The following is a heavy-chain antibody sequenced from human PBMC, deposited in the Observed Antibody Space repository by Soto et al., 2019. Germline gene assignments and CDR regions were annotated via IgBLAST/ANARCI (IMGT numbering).Heavy chain of an antibody. CDR2: INAGNGNT. V-gene: IGHV1-3*01. D-gene: IGHD3-3*01. CDR3: ERASLRVVECGFLFDS. Sequence: QVQLVQSGAEVKKPGASVKVSCKASGYTFSSYGLHWVRQAPGQSLEWMGWINAGNGNTKYSQKFQGRVILTRDTSASTDYIDLYSLRSEDTAVYYCERASLRVVECGFLFDSWGQGTLVTVSS. J-gene: IGHJ4*02. CDR1: GYTFSSYG.